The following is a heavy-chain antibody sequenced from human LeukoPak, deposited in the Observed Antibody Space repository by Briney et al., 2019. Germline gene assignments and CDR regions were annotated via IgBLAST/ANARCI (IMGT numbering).Heavy chain of an antibody. CDR1: GLTFSSYN. CDR3: ARTFDI. V-gene: IGHV3-21*01. Sequence: GGSLRLSCAASGLTFSSYNMNWVRQAPGKGLEWVSSISSRSSDTDYTDSVKGRFTISRDNAKNSLDLQMNSLRAEDTAVYYCARTFDIWGQGTMVTVSS. CDR2: ISSRSSDT. J-gene: IGHJ3*02.